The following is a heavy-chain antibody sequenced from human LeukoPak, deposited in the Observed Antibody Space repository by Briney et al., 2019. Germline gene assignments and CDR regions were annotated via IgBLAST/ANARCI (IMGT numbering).Heavy chain of an antibody. J-gene: IGHJ4*02. CDR1: GFTFSSYA. CDR2: ISYDGSNK. D-gene: IGHD6-19*01. Sequence: GGSLRPSCAASGFTFSSYAMHWVRPAPGKGLEWVAVISYDGSNKYYADSVKGRFTISRDNSKNTLYLQMNSLRAEDTAVYYCARVAGASYSSGWGLGDYWGQGTLVTVSS. V-gene: IGHV3-30*04. CDR3: ARVAGASYSSGWGLGDY.